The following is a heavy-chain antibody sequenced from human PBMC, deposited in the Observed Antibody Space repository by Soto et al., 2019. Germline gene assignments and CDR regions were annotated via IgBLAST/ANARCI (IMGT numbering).Heavy chain of an antibody. V-gene: IGHV1-8*01. J-gene: IGHJ6*02. CDR3: ARGSVRGYSSSWYYYYYGMDG. CDR1: GYTFTSYD. CDR2: MNPNSGNT. Sequence: ASVKVSCKASGYTFTSYDINWVRQATGQGLEWMGWMNPNSGNTGYAQKFQGRVTMTRNTSISTAYMELSSLRSEDTAVYYCARGSVRGYSSSWYYYYYGMDGWGQGTTVTVSS. D-gene: IGHD6-13*01.